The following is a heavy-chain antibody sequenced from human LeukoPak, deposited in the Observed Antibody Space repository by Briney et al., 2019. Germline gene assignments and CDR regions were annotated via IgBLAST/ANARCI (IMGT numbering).Heavy chain of an antibody. CDR2: ISHDGSNK. Sequence: PGRSLRLSCAASEFTFSNYDMHWVRQAPGKGLEWVAVISHDGSNKYYVDSVKGRFTISRDNSKNTLYLQMNSLRAEDTAVYYCAKGYGPYYYDSSLDIWGQGTMVTVSS. V-gene: IGHV3-30*18. CDR1: EFTFSNYD. CDR3: AKGYGPYYYDSSLDI. D-gene: IGHD3-22*01. J-gene: IGHJ3*02.